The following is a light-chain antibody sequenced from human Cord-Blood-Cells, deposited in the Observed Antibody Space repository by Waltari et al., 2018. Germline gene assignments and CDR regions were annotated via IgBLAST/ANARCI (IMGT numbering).Light chain of an antibody. CDR2: EGS. Sequence: QSALTPPASVAGSPGQSTTISSTGTSSDVGSYNLVSWYQQHPGKAPKLMIYEGSKRPSGVSNRFSGSKSGNTASLTISGLQAEDEADYYCCSYAGSSTVVFGGGTKLTVL. CDR3: CSYAGSSTVV. J-gene: IGLJ2*01. V-gene: IGLV2-23*01. CDR1: SSDVGSYNL.